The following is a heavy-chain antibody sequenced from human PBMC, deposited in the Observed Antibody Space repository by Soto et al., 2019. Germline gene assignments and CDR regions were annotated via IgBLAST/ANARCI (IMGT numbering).Heavy chain of an antibody. Sequence: SGPTLVNPTQTLTLTCTFSGFSLSTNGMCVSWIRQPPGKALEWLARIDWDDDKYYTTSLKTRLTISKDTSKNQVVLTMTNMDPVDTATYYCAHSRVLLWFGDQYYFDYWGQGSLVTVSS. J-gene: IGHJ4*02. CDR1: GFSLSTNGMC. D-gene: IGHD3-10*01. CDR3: AHSRVLLWFGDQYYFDY. V-gene: IGHV2-70*12. CDR2: IDWDDDK.